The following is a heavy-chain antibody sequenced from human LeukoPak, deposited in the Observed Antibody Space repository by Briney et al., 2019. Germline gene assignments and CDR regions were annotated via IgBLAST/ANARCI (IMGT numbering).Heavy chain of an antibody. CDR3: ARRGLWELLNNDGFDV. Sequence: SETLSLTCTVSGGSISSSSYYWSWIRQPPGKGLEWIGEIHHSGTTNDSPSLKSRVTLSVDTSKNQFSLKLTSVTAADTAVYYCARRGLWELLNNDGFDVWGQGTMVTVSS. CDR1: GGSISSSSYY. V-gene: IGHV4-39*07. CDR2: IHHSGTT. J-gene: IGHJ3*01. D-gene: IGHD1-26*01.